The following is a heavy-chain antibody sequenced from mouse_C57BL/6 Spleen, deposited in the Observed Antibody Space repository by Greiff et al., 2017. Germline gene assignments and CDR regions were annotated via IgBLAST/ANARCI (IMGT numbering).Heavy chain of an antibody. J-gene: IGHJ4*01. V-gene: IGHV1-69*01. CDR2: IDPSDSYT. CDR1: GYTFTSYW. Sequence: QVQLQQPGAELVMPGASVKLSCKASGYTFTSYWMHWVKQRPGQGLEWIGEIDPSDSYTNYNQKFKGKSTLTVDKSSSTAYMQLSSLTSEDSAVYYCARSSTTVVGRDAMDYWGQGTSVTVSS. D-gene: IGHD1-1*01. CDR3: ARSSTTVVGRDAMDY.